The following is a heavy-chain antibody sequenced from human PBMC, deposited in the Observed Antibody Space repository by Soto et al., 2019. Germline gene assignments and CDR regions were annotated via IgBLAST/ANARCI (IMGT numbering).Heavy chain of an antibody. CDR1: GYTFTSYA. J-gene: IGHJ5*02. Sequence: QVQLVQSGAEVKKPGASVKVSCKASGYTFTSYAMHWVRQAPGQRLEWMGWINAGNGNTKYSQKFQGRVTITRDTSASTAYMELSSLRSEDTAVYYCAGEPLLCTNGVCYLVHNWFDPWGQGTLVTVSS. CDR2: INAGNGNT. V-gene: IGHV1-3*01. D-gene: IGHD2-8*01. CDR3: AGEPLLCTNGVCYLVHNWFDP.